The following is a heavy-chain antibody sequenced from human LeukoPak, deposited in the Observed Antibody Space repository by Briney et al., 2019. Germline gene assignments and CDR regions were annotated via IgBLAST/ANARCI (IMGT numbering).Heavy chain of an antibody. J-gene: IGHJ4*02. CDR3: ARDWGYCSSTSCYGIDY. CDR1: GGTSGGYA. Sequence: SVKSSCKASGGTSGGYAFAWVGQAPGQGLEWMGGIIPIFGTANYAQKFQGRVTITADESTSTAYMELSSLRSEDTAVYYCARDWGYCSSTSCYGIDYWGQGTLVTVSS. CDR2: IIPIFGTA. V-gene: IGHV1-69*13. D-gene: IGHD2-2*01.